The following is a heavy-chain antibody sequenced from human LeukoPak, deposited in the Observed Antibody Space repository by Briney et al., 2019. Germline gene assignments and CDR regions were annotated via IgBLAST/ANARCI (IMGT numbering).Heavy chain of an antibody. Sequence: ASVKVSCKASGYTLTSYYLHWVRQAPGQGLGWMAIINPSGDTTSHAQKFQGRVTMTRDTSASTVYMELSSLRSEDTAVYYCASVYKNGMDVWGQGTTVTVSS. CDR2: INPSGDTT. CDR1: GYTLTSYY. CDR3: ASVYKNGMDV. D-gene: IGHD5-24*01. J-gene: IGHJ6*02. V-gene: IGHV1-46*01.